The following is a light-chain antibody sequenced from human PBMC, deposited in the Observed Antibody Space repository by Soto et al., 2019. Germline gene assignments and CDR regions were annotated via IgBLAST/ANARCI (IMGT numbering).Light chain of an antibody. V-gene: IGKV1-33*01. Sequence: DIQMTQSPSSLSASVGDRVTITCQASHDIKDFLNWFQEKPGKAPKLLIYDASNLQTGVPSRFSGSGSGTHFTFTISSLQPEDIATYYCQRYDSHPPTFGQGTRLDIK. CDR3: QRYDSHPPT. J-gene: IGKJ5*01. CDR1: HDIKDF. CDR2: DAS.